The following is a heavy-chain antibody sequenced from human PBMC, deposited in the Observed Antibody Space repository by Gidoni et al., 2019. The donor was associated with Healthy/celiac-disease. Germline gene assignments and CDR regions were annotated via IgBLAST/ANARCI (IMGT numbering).Heavy chain of an antibody. CDR3: AREDIVVVPAAIVGVNWFDP. V-gene: IGHV1-69*01. CDR1: GGTFSSYA. J-gene: IGHJ5*02. Sequence: QVQLVQSGAEVKKTGSSVKVSCKASGGTFSSYARSWVRQSPGQGLEWMGGIIPIFGTANYAQKFQGRVTITADESTSTAYMELSSLRSEDTAVYYCAREDIVVVPAAIVGVNWFDPWGQGTLVTVSS. CDR2: IIPIFGTA. D-gene: IGHD2-2*01.